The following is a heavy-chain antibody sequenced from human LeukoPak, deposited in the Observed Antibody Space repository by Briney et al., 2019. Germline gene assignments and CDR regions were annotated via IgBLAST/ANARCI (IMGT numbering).Heavy chain of an antibody. V-gene: IGHV4-59*01. CDR2: IYYSGST. Sequence: PSETLSLTCTVSGGSISSYYWSWIRQPPGKGLEWLGYIYYSGSTNYNPSLKSRVTVSVDTSKNQFSLKLSSVTAADTAVYYCARDQADSSGYYMYFDYWGQGTLVTVSS. CDR1: GGSISSYY. CDR3: ARDQADSSGYYMYFDY. D-gene: IGHD3-22*01. J-gene: IGHJ4*02.